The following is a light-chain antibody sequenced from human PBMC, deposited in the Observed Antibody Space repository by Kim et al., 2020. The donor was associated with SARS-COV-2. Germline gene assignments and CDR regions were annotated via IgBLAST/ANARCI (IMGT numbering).Light chain of an antibody. Sequence: SSELTQDPAVSVALGQTVRITCQGDSLRSYYATWYQQKPGQAPIVVIYGKNNRPSGIPDRFSCSSSGNTASLTITGTQAGDEADYYCNSRDSNDNVVFGGGTQLTVL. CDR3: NSRDSNDNVV. CDR1: SLRSYY. CDR2: GKN. V-gene: IGLV3-19*01. J-gene: IGLJ2*01.